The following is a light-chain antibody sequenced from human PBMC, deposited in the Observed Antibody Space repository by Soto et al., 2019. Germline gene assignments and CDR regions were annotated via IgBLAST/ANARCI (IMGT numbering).Light chain of an antibody. CDR1: KLGDKY. J-gene: IGLJ2*01. CDR2: QDS. Sequence: SYELTQPPSVSVSPGQTVSITCSGDKLGDKYVCWYQQKPGQSPVLVIYQDSKRPSGIPERFSGSNSGNTATLTISGTQAMDEADYYCQAWDSSTAFVVFGGGTKLTVL. V-gene: IGLV3-1*01. CDR3: QAWDSSTAFVV.